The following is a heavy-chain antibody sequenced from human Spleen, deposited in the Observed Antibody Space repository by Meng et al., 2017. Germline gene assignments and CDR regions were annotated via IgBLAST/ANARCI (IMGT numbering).Heavy chain of an antibody. D-gene: IGHD5-24*01. V-gene: IGHV1-8*01. CDR2: INPKSGNT. Sequence: QVQLVQSGAEVKKPGASVKVSCKASGYTFSTFDINWVRQAPGQGLEWMGWINPKSGNTGHAQKLQGRIIMTRNTSISTAYIEFSSLRSEDTAVYYCARGRGWLQPLDYWGQGALVTVSS. CDR3: ARGRGWLQPLDY. CDR1: GYTFSTFD. J-gene: IGHJ4*02.